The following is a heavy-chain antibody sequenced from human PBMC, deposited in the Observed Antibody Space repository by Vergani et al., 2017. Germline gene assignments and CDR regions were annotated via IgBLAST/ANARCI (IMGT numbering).Heavy chain of an antibody. D-gene: IGHD6-19*01. J-gene: IGHJ5*02. CDR1: GASIRSSNYY. CDR2: IYYSGST. Sequence: QLQLQESGPGLVKPSATLSLTCSVSGASIRSSNYYWGWIRQPPGKGLEWIASIYYSGSTYYNPSLKSRVTISVDTSKNQFSLRLSSVTAADPAVYFCARHSTVEWLVKLGWIDPGGQGILVTVSS. V-gene: IGHV4-39*01. CDR3: ARHSTVEWLVKLGWIDP.